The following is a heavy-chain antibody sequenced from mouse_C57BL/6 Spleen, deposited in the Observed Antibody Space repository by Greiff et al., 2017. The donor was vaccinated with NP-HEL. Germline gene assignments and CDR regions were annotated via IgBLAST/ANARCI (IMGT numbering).Heavy chain of an antibody. J-gene: IGHJ3*01. CDR1: GYTFTSYW. CDR3: ARSYYYGSSTWFAY. CDR2: IDPSDSYT. Sequence: QVHVKQPGAELVMPGASVKLSCKASGYTFTSYWMHWVKQRPGQGLEWIGEIDPSDSYTNYNQKFKGKSTLTVDKSSSTAYMQLSSLTSEDSAVYYCARSYYYGSSTWFAYWGQGTLVTVSA. D-gene: IGHD1-1*01. V-gene: IGHV1-69*01.